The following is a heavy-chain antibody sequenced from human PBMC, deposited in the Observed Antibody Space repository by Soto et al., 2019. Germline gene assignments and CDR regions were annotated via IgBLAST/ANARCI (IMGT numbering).Heavy chain of an antibody. V-gene: IGHV3-23*01. CDR2: ISGSGGST. CDR3: ARRGSGSYYDY. CDR1: GFTFSSYA. J-gene: IGHJ4*01. D-gene: IGHD1-26*01. Sequence: EVQLLESGGGLVQPGGSLRLSCAASGFTFSSYAMRLVRQAPVKWLEWVSAISGSGGSTYYADSVKGRFTISRDNSKNTLYLQMNSLRAEDTAVYYCARRGSGSYYDYWGHGTLFTVSS.